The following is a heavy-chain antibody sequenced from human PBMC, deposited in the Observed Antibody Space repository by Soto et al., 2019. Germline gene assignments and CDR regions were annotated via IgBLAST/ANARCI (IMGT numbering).Heavy chain of an antibody. Sequence: EVQLLESGGGLVQPGGSLRLSCAASGFTFSSYAMSWVRQAPGKGLEWVSAISGGVGSTYYADSVKGRFTNSRDNSKNTLYRQMNSLRAEDTAVYYCAKALPPHDYGEIYGFDYWGQGTLVTGSS. J-gene: IGHJ4*02. CDR2: ISGGVGST. V-gene: IGHV3-23*01. CDR1: GFTFSSYA. CDR3: AKALPPHDYGEIYGFDY. D-gene: IGHD4-17*01.